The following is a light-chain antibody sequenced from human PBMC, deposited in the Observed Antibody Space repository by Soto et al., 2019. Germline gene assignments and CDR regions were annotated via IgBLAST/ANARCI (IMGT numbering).Light chain of an antibody. CDR1: QGISKK. Sequence: IVMTQSPATLSVAPGGRVTLSCRASQGISKKVAWYQHKPGQAPRLLISAVSTGATGVPARFSGSGSGTEFTLTISSLQSEDFAVYYCQQYNNWPLTFGGGTKVDIK. CDR3: QQYNNWPLT. V-gene: IGKV3-15*01. CDR2: AVS. J-gene: IGKJ4*01.